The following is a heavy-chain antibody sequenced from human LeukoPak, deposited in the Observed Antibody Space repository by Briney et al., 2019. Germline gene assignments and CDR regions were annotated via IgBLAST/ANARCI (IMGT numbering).Heavy chain of an antibody. CDR3: ARAIAARHYFDY. V-gene: IGHV4-39*07. J-gene: IGHJ4*02. CDR1: GGSISSSSYY. D-gene: IGHD6-6*01. CDR2: IYYSGST. Sequence: SETLSLTCTVSGGSISSSSYYWGWIRQPPGKGLEWIGSIYYSGSTYYNPSLKSRVTISVDTSKNQFSLKLSSVTAADTAVYYCARAIAARHYFDYWGQGTLVTVSS.